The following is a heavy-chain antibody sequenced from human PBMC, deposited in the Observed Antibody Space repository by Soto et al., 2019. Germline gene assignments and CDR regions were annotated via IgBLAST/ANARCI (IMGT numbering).Heavy chain of an antibody. J-gene: IGHJ4*02. CDR1: GFTFSTFA. V-gene: IGHV3-23*01. Sequence: EVQLLESGGGLVQPGGSLRLSCAASGFTFSTFAMTWVRQAPGKGLEWVSAISGSGDNTYYADSVKGRFTMSRDNSKSTLYLQMNSLRGDDTAVYHCAKGRGVLFYFDHWGQGTLVTVSS. CDR2: ISGSGDNT. D-gene: IGHD2-21*01. CDR3: AKGRGVLFYFDH.